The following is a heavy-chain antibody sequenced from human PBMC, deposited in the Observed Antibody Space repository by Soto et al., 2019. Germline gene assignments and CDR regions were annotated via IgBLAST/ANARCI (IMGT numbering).Heavy chain of an antibody. Sequence: EVQLLESGGGLVQPGGSLRLSCAASGFTFSSYAMSWVRQAPGKGLEWVSAISGSGGSTYYADSVKGRFTISRDNSKNTLYLQMNSLRAEDTAVYYCARTDIVVVPAATDYYGMDVWGQGTTVTVSS. D-gene: IGHD2-2*01. CDR3: ARTDIVVVPAATDYYGMDV. V-gene: IGHV3-23*01. CDR2: ISGSGGST. CDR1: GFTFSSYA. J-gene: IGHJ6*02.